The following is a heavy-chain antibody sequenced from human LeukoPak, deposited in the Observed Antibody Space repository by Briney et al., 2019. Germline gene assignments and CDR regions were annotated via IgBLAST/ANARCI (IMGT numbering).Heavy chain of an antibody. D-gene: IGHD1-26*01. CDR2: IYHSGST. J-gene: IGHJ3*02. CDR3: ARYSGRYPHDAFEI. CDR1: GYSISSGYY. V-gene: IGHV4-38-2*02. Sequence: SETLSLTCTLSGYSISSGYYWGWIRQPPGKGLEWIGSIYHSGSTYYNPSLKSRVTISADTSKNQFSLKLRSVSAADTAVYYCARYSGRYPHDAFEIWGQGTMVTVAS.